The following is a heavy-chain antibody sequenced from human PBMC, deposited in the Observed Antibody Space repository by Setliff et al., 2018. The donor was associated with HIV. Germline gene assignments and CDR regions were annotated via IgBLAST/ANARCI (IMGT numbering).Heavy chain of an antibody. Sequence: ASVKVSCKASGYTFTSYYMHWVRQAPGQGLEWMGIINPSGDSTNYAQMFQGRVTITTDESTSTVYVELSSLRSEDTAVYYCATDPSDGARWQQIDYWGQGTLVTVSS. J-gene: IGHJ4*02. D-gene: IGHD1-26*01. CDR1: GYTFTSYY. CDR2: INPSGDST. CDR3: ATDPSDGARWQQIDY. V-gene: IGHV1-46*01.